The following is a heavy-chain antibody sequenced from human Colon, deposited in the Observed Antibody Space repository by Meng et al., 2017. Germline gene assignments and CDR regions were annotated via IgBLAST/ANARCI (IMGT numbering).Heavy chain of an antibody. J-gene: IGHJ5*02. CDR1: GASISGDNW. CDR2: IFHSGTS. Sequence: QVPLQESGPGLVKPTGTLSLTCAVSGASISGDNWWSWVRQTPGKGLEWLGEIFHSGTSNYNPSLKSRVTISVDKSKNQFSLRLSSVTAADTAVYYCARRNSNNWFDPWGQGILVTVLL. CDR3: ARRNSNNWFDP. D-gene: IGHD2/OR15-2a*01. V-gene: IGHV4-4*02.